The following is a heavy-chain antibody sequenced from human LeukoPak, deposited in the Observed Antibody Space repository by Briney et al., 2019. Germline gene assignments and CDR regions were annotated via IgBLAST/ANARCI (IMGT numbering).Heavy chain of an antibody. CDR2: IYTSGST. V-gene: IGHV4-61*02. CDR3: ARVLPARTYCGGDCYPEPFDY. Sequence: SETLSLTCTVSGGSISSGSYYWSWIRQPAGKGLEWIGRIYTSGSTNYNPSLKSRVTISVDTSKNQFSLKLSSVTAADTAVYYCARVLPARTYCGGDCYPEPFDYWGRGTLVTVSS. CDR1: GGSISSGSYY. J-gene: IGHJ4*02. D-gene: IGHD2-21*01.